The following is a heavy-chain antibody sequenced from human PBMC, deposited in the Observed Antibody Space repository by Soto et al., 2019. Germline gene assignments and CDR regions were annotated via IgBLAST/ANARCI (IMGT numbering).Heavy chain of an antibody. V-gene: IGHV4-34*01. CDR3: ARVLAARASRDFDY. J-gene: IGHJ4*02. Sequence: SETLSLTCAVYGGSFSTDYWSWIRQPPGKGLEWIGEINPSGGTNYNPSLKSRVTISVATSKNQFSLKLSSVTAADTAVYYCARVLAARASRDFDYWGQGTLLTVSS. CDR1: GGSFSTDY. D-gene: IGHD6-6*01. CDR2: INPSGGT.